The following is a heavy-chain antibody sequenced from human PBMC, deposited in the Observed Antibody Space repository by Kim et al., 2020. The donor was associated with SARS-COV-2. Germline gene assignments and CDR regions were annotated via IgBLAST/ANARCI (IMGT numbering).Heavy chain of an antibody. CDR1: GDSISRSSNY. CDR3: ARLVSENSAVEY. J-gene: IGHJ4*02. V-gene: IGHV4-39*01. Sequence: SETLSLTCTVSGDSISRSSNYWGWIRQPPGKGLEWIGSINYSGNTYYNPSLKSRVTISVDTSKNQFSLKMRSVTAADTAVYYCARLVSENSAVEYWGQGTPLTVSS. CDR2: INYSGNT.